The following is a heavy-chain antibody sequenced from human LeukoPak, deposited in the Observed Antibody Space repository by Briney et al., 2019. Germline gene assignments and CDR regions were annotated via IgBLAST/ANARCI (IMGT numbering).Heavy chain of an antibody. CDR2: IYTSGST. V-gene: IGHV4-4*07. CDR3: ARSTSGSLMTTPYYFDY. CDR1: GGSISSYY. D-gene: IGHD4-11*01. J-gene: IGHJ4*02. Sequence: SETLSLTCTVSGGSISSYYWSWIRQPAGKGLEWIGRIYTSGSTNYNPSLKSRVTISVDTSKNQFSLKLSSVTAADTAVYYCARSTSGSLMTTPYYFDYWGQGTLVTVSS.